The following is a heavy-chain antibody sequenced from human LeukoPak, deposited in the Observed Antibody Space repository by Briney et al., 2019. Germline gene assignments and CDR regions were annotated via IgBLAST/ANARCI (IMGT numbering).Heavy chain of an antibody. V-gene: IGHV3-21*01. CDR2: ISSSSSYI. J-gene: IGHJ4*02. Sequence: KPGGSLRLFCAASGFTFRCYSINWLGPAPRKGLEWVSSISSSSSYIYYADSVKGRFTISRDNAKNSLYLQMNSLRAEDTAVYYCASRVGATDYWGQGTLVTVSS. CDR1: GFTFRCYS. D-gene: IGHD1-26*01. CDR3: ASRVGATDY.